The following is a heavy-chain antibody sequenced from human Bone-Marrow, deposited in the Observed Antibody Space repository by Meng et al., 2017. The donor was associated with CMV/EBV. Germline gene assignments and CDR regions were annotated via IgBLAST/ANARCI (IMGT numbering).Heavy chain of an antibody. CDR1: GFTFDDYT. CDR3: AKDMALQDAFDI. CDR2: ISSDVGST. V-gene: IGHV3-43*01. J-gene: IGHJ3*02. Sequence: GGSMSLSCAASGFTFDDYTMHWVRQAPGKGLEWVSLISSDVGSTYYADSVKGRFTISRDNSKNSLYLQMNSLRTEDTALYYCAKDMALQDAFDIWGQGTMVTVSS.